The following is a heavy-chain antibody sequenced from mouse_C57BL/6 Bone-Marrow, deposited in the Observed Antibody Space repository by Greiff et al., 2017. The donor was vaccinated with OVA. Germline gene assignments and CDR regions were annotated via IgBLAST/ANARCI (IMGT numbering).Heavy chain of an antibody. Sequence: VHLVESGPGLVAPSQSLSITCTVSGFSLTSYGVDWVRQSPGKGLEWLGVIWGVGSTNYNSALKSRLSISKDKSKSQVFLKMNSLQTDDTAMYYCASDHGYGFAYWGQGTLVTVSA. J-gene: IGHJ3*01. V-gene: IGHV2-6*01. CDR2: IWGVGST. CDR3: ASDHGYGFAY. D-gene: IGHD2-2*01. CDR1: GFSLTSYG.